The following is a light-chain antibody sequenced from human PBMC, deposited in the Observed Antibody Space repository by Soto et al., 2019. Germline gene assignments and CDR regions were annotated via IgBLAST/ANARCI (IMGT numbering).Light chain of an antibody. CDR3: QQYNSYPLT. CDR2: KAS. J-gene: IGKJ1*01. Sequence: DIQMTQSPSTLSASVGDRVTITCRASQSISSWLAWYQQKPGKAPKLLIYKASTLESGVPSIFSGSGSGTEFTLTISSLQPDDFATYYCQQYNSYPLTFGQGTKVEIK. V-gene: IGKV1-5*03. CDR1: QSISSW.